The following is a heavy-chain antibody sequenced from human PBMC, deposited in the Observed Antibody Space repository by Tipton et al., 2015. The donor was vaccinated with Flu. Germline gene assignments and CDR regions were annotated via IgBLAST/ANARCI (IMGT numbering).Heavy chain of an antibody. Sequence: QLVQSGAEVKKPGESLKISCKGSGYGFTSYWIGWVRQMPGKGLEWMGIMYSGDSDSRYSPSFQGQVTMSADESTSTAYLQWSTLKASDAAIYYCARQRYCSGGSCGFDYWGQGTLVTVSS. V-gene: IGHV5-51*01. CDR1: GYGFTSYW. D-gene: IGHD2-15*01. J-gene: IGHJ4*02. CDR3: ARQRYCSGGSCGFDY. CDR2: MYSGDSDS.